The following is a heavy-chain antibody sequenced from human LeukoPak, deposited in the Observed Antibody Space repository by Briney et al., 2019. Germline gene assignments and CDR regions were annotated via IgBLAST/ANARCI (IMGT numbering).Heavy chain of an antibody. D-gene: IGHD5-12*01. J-gene: IGHJ4*02. CDR1: GFTFSDYY. CDR2: ISSSGSTI. CDR3: AREGIVATIPFDY. Sequence: GGSLRLSCAASGFTFSDYYMSWIRQAPGKGLEWVSYISSSGSTIYYADSVKGRFTISRDNAKDSLYLQMNSLRAEDTAVYYCAREGIVATIPFDYWGQGTLVTVSS. V-gene: IGHV3-11*01.